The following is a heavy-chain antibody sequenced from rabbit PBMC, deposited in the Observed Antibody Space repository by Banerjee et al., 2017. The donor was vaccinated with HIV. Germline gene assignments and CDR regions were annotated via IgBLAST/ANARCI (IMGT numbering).Heavy chain of an antibody. CDR2: INTGSGSA. D-gene: IGHD1-1*01. V-gene: IGHV1S45*01. CDR3: ARDLAGVIGWNFNL. CDR1: GFSFSDKYV. J-gene: IGHJ4*01. Sequence: QEQLEESGGDLVKPGRSLTLTCTASGFSFSDKYVMCWVRQAPGKGLEWIGCINTGSGSAYYANWVNGRFTISLDNAQNTVFLQMTSLTAADTATYFCARDLAGVIGWNFNLWGQGTLVTVS.